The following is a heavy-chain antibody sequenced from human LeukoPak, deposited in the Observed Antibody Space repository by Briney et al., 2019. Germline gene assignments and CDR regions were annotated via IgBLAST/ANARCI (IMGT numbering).Heavy chain of an antibody. D-gene: IGHD6-13*01. CDR2: ISSSSSYI. CDR1: GFTFSSYA. J-gene: IGHJ4*02. V-gene: IGHV3-21*01. Sequence: PGGSLRLSCAASGFTFSSYAMSWVRQAPGKGLEWVSSISSSSSYIYYADSVKGRFTISRDNAKNSLYLQMNSLRAEDTAVYYCATLVVKAGTYFDYWGQGTLVTVSS. CDR3: ATLVVKAGTYFDY.